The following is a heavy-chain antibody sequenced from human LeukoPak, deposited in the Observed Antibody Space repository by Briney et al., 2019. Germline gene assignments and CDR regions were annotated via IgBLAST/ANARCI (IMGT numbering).Heavy chain of an antibody. CDR1: GYTFTGYY. CDR2: INPKSGDT. J-gene: IGHJ5*02. CDR3: ARDGGEDWFDP. Sequence: ASVEVSCKASGYTFTGYYMHFIRQAPGQGLEWMGWINPKSGDTNYALKFQGRVTMTRDTSISTAYMELSRLTSDDTALYYCARDGGEDWFDPWGQGTQVTVSS. D-gene: IGHD3-16*01. V-gene: IGHV1-2*02.